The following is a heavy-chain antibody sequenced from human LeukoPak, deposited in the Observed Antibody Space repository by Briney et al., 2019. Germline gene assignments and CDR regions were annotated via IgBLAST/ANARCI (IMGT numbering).Heavy chain of an antibody. V-gene: IGHV3-30*03. D-gene: IGHD6-13*01. J-gene: IGHJ4*02. CDR1: GFTFSSYG. Sequence: PGGSLRISCAASGFTFSSYGMHWVRQAPGKGLEWVAVISYDGRNKYYADSVKGRFTISGDNSKNTLYLQMNSLRVEDTAVYYCASHWAQQLVSDYWGQGTLVTVSS. CDR3: ASHWAQQLVSDY. CDR2: ISYDGRNK.